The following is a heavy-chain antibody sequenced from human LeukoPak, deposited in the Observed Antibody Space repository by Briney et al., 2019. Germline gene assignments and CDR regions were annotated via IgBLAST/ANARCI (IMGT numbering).Heavy chain of an antibody. CDR2: INPSGGYT. D-gene: IGHD5-24*01. CDR3: ARVRDGYNDAYDI. J-gene: IGHJ3*02. Sequence: ASVKVSCKTSGYSFTSYNLHWVRQAPGQRLEWMGIINPSGGYTNYAQKFQGRVTMTRDTSTSTVYMELSSLKSEDTAVYYCARVRDGYNDAYDIWGQGTMVTVSS. CDR1: GYSFTSYN. V-gene: IGHV1-46*01.